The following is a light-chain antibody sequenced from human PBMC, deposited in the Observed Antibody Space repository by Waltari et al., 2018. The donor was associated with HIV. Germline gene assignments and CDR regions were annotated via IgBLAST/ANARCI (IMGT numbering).Light chain of an antibody. J-gene: IGKJ1*01. CDR1: QSVLYSSNNKNY. Sequence: IVMTQSPESLAVSLSESATINCTPSQSVLYSSNNKNYLAWYQQKPGQPPKLLIYWASTRESGVPDRFSGSGSGTDFTLTISSLQAEDVAVYYCQQYYSTPRTFGQGTKVEIK. CDR3: QQYYSTPRT. CDR2: WAS. V-gene: IGKV4-1*01.